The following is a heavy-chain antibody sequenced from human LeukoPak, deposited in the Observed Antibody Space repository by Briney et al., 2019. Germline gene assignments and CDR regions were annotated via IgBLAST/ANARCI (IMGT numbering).Heavy chain of an antibody. Sequence: GGSLRLSCAASGFTVSSNYMSWVRQAPGKGLQWVSSISSSGAKTYYADSVKGRVTISRDNAKNSYYLEMNSLVAEDTAVYYCARDPIAVVGGGSFDYWGQGVLVTVSS. V-gene: IGHV3-21*01. CDR2: ISSSGAKT. J-gene: IGHJ4*02. CDR1: GFTVSSNY. D-gene: IGHD6-19*01. CDR3: ARDPIAVVGGGSFDY.